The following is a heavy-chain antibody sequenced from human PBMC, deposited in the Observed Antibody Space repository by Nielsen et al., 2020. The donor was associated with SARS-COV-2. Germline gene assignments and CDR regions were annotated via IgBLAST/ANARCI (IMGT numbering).Heavy chain of an antibody. Sequence: SETLSLTCTVSGCSISSSSYYWGSIRQPPGKGLEWIGSIYYSGSTYYNPSLKSRVTISVDTSKNQFSLKLSSVTAADTAVYYCARRQWLEGGWFDPWGQGTLVTVSS. CDR2: IYYSGST. CDR3: ARRQWLEGGWFDP. D-gene: IGHD6-19*01. V-gene: IGHV4-39*01. CDR1: GCSISSSSYY. J-gene: IGHJ5*02.